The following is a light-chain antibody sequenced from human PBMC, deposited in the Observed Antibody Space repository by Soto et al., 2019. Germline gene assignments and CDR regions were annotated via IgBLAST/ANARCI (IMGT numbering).Light chain of an antibody. CDR3: QSYDSSLSAFV. V-gene: IGLV1-40*01. J-gene: IGLJ1*01. CDR1: SSNIGAGYD. Sequence: QAVVTQPPSVSGAPGQRVTILCTGSSSNIGAGYDVHWYQQLPGTAPKLLTYGNNNRPSGVPDRFSGSKSGTSASLAITGLQAEDEADYYCQSYDSSLSAFVFGTGTKLTVL. CDR2: GNN.